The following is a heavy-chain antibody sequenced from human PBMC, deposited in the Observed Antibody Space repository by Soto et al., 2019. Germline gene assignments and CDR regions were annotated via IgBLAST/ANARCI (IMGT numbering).Heavy chain of an antibody. CDR2: IYYSGST. CDR1: GGSISSRSYY. D-gene: IGHD6-13*01. CDR3: ASIAAAATNYYYYYYYMDV. Sequence: SETLSLTCTVSGGSISSRSYYWGWIHQPPGKGLEWIGSIYYSGSTYYNPSLKSRVTISVDTSKNQFSLKLSSVTAADTAVYYCASIAAAATNYYYYYYYMDVWGKGTTVTVSS. V-gene: IGHV4-39*01. J-gene: IGHJ6*03.